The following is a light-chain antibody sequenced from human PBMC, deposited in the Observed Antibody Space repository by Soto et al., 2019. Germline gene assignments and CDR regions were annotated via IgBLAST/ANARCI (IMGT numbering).Light chain of an antibody. CDR1: QSVRDD. CDR3: LQEGSPST. J-gene: IGKJ1*01. Sequence: KVLSQSPATLSVHTGERATLSCRADQSVRDDLAWYQQKPGQAPRLLFYGVSTRATGIPVRFSASGSGTEFTLTICFLQSEDIAVYCCLQEGSPSTFCQGTNVDNK. V-gene: IGKV3-15*01. CDR2: GVS.